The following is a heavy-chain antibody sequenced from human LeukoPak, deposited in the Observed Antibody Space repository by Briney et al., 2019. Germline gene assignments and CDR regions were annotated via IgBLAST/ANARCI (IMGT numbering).Heavy chain of an antibody. Sequence: PGGSLRLSCAASGFTFSSYGMHWVRQAPGKGLEWVAFIRYDGGNKYYADSVKGRFTISRDNSKNTLYLQMNSLRAEDTAVYYCAKVLRFGVDYWGQGTLVTVSS. V-gene: IGHV3-30*02. CDR2: IRYDGGNK. CDR1: GFTFSSYG. J-gene: IGHJ4*02. D-gene: IGHD3-10*01. CDR3: AKVLRFGVDY.